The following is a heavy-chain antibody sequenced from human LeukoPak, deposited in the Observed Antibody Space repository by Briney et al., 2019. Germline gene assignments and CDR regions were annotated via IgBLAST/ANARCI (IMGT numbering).Heavy chain of an antibody. Sequence: HAGGSLRLSCAASGFTFSSYWMHWVRQAPGKGLVWVSAISGHGATTYYADSVKGRFTISRDNSKNTLFLQMNSLRAEDTAVYYCATRKNLTPYYGGRDDYWGQGTLVTVSS. CDR1: GFTFSSYW. V-gene: IGHV3-23*01. CDR2: ISGHGATT. D-gene: IGHD3-10*01. CDR3: ATRKNLTPYYGGRDDY. J-gene: IGHJ4*02.